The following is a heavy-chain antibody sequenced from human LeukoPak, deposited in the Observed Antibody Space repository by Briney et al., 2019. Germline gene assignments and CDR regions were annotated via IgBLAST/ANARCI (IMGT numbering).Heavy chain of an antibody. V-gene: IGHV4-59*08. D-gene: IGHD5-18*01. J-gene: IGHJ4*02. CDR3: VSPRGFSYGYFDY. CDR2: IHDTGST. Sequence: SETLSLTCTVSGGSIGSYYWSWIRQPPGKGLEWIGYIHDTGSTKYNPSLKSRVTISVDTSKNQFSLTLGSVSATDTAVYYCVSPRGFSYGYFDYWGQGTLVTVSS. CDR1: GGSIGSYY.